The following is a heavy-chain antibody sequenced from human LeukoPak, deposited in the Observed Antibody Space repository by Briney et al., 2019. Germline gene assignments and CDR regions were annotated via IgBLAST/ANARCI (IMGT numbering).Heavy chain of an antibody. CDR2: IKQDGSEK. J-gene: IGHJ4*02. D-gene: IGHD6-19*01. Sequence: GGSLRLSCAASGFTFSSYNMNWVRQAPGKGLEWVAKIKQDGSEKYYVDSVKGRFTISRDNTKNSLYLQMNSLRAEDTAVYYCASKQWLVSDFDYWGQGTLSPSPQ. CDR1: GFTFSSYN. CDR3: ASKQWLVSDFDY. V-gene: IGHV3-7*01.